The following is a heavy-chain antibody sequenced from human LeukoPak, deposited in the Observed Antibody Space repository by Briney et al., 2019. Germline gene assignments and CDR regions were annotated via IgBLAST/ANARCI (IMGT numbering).Heavy chain of an antibody. CDR2: IYYSGST. CDR3: ARAVGDNWFDP. V-gene: IGHV4-59*01. J-gene: IGHJ5*02. D-gene: IGHD3-16*01. CDR1: GGSISSYY. Sequence: SETLSLTCTVSGGSISSYYWSWIRQPPGKGLEWIGYIYYSGSTYYNPSLKSRVTISVDTSKNQFSLKLSSVTAADTAVYYCARAVGDNWFDPWGQGTLVTVSS.